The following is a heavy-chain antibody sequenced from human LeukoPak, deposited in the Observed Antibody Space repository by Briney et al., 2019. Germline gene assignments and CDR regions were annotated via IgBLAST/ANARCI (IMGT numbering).Heavy chain of an antibody. Sequence: PSETLSLTCTVSGGSIRSYYWSWIRQPPGKGLEWMGYIYYSGSTNYNPSLKSRVTISVDTSKNQFSLKLSSVTAADTAVYYCARGRPITIFGVVIPGTGWFDPWGQGTLVTVSS. D-gene: IGHD3-3*01. CDR2: IYYSGST. V-gene: IGHV4-59*12. CDR1: GGSIRSYY. J-gene: IGHJ5*02. CDR3: ARGRPITIFGVVIPGTGWFDP.